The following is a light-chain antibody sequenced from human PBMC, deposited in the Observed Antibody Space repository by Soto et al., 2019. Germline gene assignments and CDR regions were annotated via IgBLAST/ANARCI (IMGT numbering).Light chain of an antibody. J-gene: IGLJ2*01. CDR2: ENN. CDR3: GTWDSSLSAVV. Sequence: QSLLTQPPSVSAAPGQKVTISCTGSSSNIGAGYDVHWYQQLPGTAPKLLIYENNKRPSGIPDRFSGSKSGTSATLGITGLQTGDEADYYCGTWDSSLSAVVFGGGTKVTVL. CDR1: SSNIGAGYD. V-gene: IGLV1-51*02.